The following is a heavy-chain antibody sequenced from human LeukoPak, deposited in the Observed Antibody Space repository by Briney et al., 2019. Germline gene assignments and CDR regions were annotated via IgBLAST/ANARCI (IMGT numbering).Heavy chain of an antibody. J-gene: IGHJ4*02. CDR3: ARVGEGSGSTFIPHY. V-gene: IGHV1-69*13. CDR1: GGTFSSYA. Sequence: GASVKVSCKASGGTFSSYAISWVRQAPGQGLEWMGGIIPIFGTANYAQKFQGRVTITADESTSTAYMELSSLRSEDTAVYYCARVGEGSGSTFIPHYWGQGTLVTVSS. CDR2: IIPIFGTA. D-gene: IGHD6-19*01.